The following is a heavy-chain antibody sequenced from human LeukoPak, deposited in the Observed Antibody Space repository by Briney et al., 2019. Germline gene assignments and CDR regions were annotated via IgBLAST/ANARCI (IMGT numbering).Heavy chain of an antibody. CDR3: ARGLGPGNWFDP. CDR2: IYHSGST. J-gene: IGHJ5*02. CDR1: GGSISSGYY. D-gene: IGHD3-10*01. V-gene: IGHV4-38-2*02. Sequence: SETLSLICTVSGGSISSGYYWGWIRQPPEKGLEWIGSIYHSGSTYYNPSLKSRVTISVDTSKNQFSLKLSSVTAADTAMFYCARGLGPGNWFDPWGQGTLVTVSS.